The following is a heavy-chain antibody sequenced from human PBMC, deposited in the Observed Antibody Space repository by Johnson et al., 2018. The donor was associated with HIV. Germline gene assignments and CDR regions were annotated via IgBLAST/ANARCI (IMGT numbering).Heavy chain of an antibody. Sequence: MQLVESGGGVVQPGGSLRLSCAASGFTFSSYGMHWVRQAPGKGLEWVSAISGSGGSTYYADSVKGRFTISRDNAKNSLYLQMNSLRAEDTALYYCARDGPYSGYDENAFDIWGQGTMVTVSS. J-gene: IGHJ3*02. CDR2: ISGSGGST. D-gene: IGHD5-12*01. V-gene: IGHV3-23*04. CDR3: ARDGPYSGYDENAFDI. CDR1: GFTFSSYG.